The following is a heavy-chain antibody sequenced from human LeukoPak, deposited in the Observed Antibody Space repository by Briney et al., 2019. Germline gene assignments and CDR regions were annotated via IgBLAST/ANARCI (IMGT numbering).Heavy chain of an antibody. CDR3: ARGPDNWNSHFDY. CDR1: GGSISSYY. V-gene: IGHV4-59*01. Sequence: SETLSLTCTVSGGSISSYYWSWIRQPPGKGLEWIGYIYYSGSTNYNPSLKSRVTISVDTSKNQFSLKLSSVTAADTAVYYCARGPDNWNSHFDYWGQGALVTVSS. D-gene: IGHD1-20*01. CDR2: IYYSGST. J-gene: IGHJ4*02.